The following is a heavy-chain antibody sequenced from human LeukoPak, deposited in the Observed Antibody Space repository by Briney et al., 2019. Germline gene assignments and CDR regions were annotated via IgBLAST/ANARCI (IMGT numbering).Heavy chain of an antibody. J-gene: IGHJ3*02. CDR2: IYYSGST. CDR1: GGSISSYY. V-gene: IGHV4-59*01. D-gene: IGHD3-22*01. CDR3: ARADDSSGYYFDAFDI. Sequence: SETLSFTCTVSGGSISSYYWSWLRQPPGKGLEWLGYIYYSGSTNYNPALKSRVTISVDTSKNQFSLKLSSVTAADTAVYYCARADDSSGYYFDAFDIWGQGTMVTVSS.